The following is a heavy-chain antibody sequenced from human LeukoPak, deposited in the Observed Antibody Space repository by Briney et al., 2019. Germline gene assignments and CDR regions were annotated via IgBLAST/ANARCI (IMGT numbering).Heavy chain of an antibody. J-gene: IGHJ3*02. CDR2: IGSSDSTV. CDR3: ARLTVTTKDAFDI. V-gene: IGHV3-48*03. CDR1: GVPLSISE. D-gene: IGHD4-17*01. Sequence: GGSLSLSRAASGVPLSISETKCVRHAPEEGVECVSYIGSSDSTVNYAAPVEGGFTTSSDNANNSPYLQRTSLRAEATAIYYWARLTVTTKDAFDIWGQGTMVIVSS.